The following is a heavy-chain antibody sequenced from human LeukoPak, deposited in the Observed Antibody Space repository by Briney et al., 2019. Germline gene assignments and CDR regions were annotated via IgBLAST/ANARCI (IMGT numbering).Heavy chain of an antibody. CDR3: ARLRRNNDSSGYYYYYDY. V-gene: IGHV3-21*01. D-gene: IGHD3-22*01. CDR2: ITPTSSYI. Sequence: GGSLRLSCAVSGLTFSSYSFNWVRQAPGKGLEWVSSITPTSSYINYADSVKGRFTISRDNAKNSLYLQMNSLRAEDTAVYYCARLRRNNDSSGYYYYYDYWGQGTLVTVSS. CDR1: GLTFSSYS. J-gene: IGHJ4*02.